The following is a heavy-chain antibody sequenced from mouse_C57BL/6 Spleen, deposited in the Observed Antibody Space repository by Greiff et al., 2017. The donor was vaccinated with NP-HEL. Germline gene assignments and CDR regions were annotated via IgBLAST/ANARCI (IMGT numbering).Heavy chain of an antibody. V-gene: IGHV1-69*01. CDR1: GYTFTSYW. CDR3: ARGGDSSGLLFDY. CDR2: IDPSDSYT. Sequence: QVQLQQPGAELVMPGASVKLSCKASGYTFTSYWMHWVKQRPGQGLEWIGEIDPSDSYTNYNQKFKGKSTLTVDKSSSTAYMQLSSLTSEDSAVYYCARGGDSSGLLFDYWGQGTTLTVSS. D-gene: IGHD3-2*02. J-gene: IGHJ2*01.